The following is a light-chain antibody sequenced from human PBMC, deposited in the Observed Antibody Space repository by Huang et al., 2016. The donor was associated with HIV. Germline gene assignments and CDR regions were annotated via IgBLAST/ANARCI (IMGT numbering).Light chain of an antibody. Sequence: EIVLTQSPGTLSSSPGERVTLSCRASQIRSSDHLAWYQQKPGQAPRLLIYGASKRATGIPDRFSGSGSGTDFTLTISRLEPEDFAVYYCQQFATSPQVTFGGGTKVDIK. V-gene: IGKV3-20*01. CDR3: QQFATSPQVT. CDR2: GAS. J-gene: IGKJ4*01. CDR1: QIRSSDH.